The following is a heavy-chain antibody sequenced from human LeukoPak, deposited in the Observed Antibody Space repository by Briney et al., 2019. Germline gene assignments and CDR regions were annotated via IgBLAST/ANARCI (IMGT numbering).Heavy chain of an antibody. D-gene: IGHD2-2*01. J-gene: IGHJ6*03. CDR1: GYTFTSYY. CDR3: ARDYALLYCSSTSCENYYYYYMDV. V-gene: IGHV1-46*01. Sequence: ASVKVSCKASGYTFTSYYMHWVRQAPGQGLEWKGIINPSGGSTSYAQKFQGRVTMTRDTSTSTVYMELSSLRSEDTAVYYCARDYALLYCSSTSCENYYYYYMDVWGKGTTVTVSS. CDR2: INPSGGST.